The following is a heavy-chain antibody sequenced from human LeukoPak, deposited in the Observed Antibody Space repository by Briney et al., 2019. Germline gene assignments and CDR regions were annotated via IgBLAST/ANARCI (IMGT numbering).Heavy chain of an antibody. CDR1: GFVLSAFW. V-gene: IGHV3-7*03. D-gene: IGHD6-13*01. CDR2: IKQDGSEK. J-gene: IGHJ5*02. CDR3: ARGRIAAAGTWFDP. Sequence: GGSLRLSCVASGFVLSAFWMNWVRQAPGMGLEWVANIKQDGSEKYYVDSVKGRFTISRDNAKNSLCLQMNSLRAEDTAVYYCARGRIAAAGTWFDPWGQGTLVTVSS.